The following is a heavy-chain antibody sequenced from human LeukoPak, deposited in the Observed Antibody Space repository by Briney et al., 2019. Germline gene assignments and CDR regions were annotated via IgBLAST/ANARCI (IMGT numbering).Heavy chain of an antibody. J-gene: IGHJ4*02. Sequence: GGSLRLSCAASGFTFSSYAMSWVRQAPGKGLEWVSAISGSGGSTYYADSVKGRFTISRDNSKNTLYLQMNSLRAEDTAVYYCARVSRYYYDSSEDYWGQGTLVTVSS. D-gene: IGHD3-22*01. CDR1: GFTFSSYA. CDR3: ARVSRYYYDSSEDY. V-gene: IGHV3-23*01. CDR2: ISGSGGST.